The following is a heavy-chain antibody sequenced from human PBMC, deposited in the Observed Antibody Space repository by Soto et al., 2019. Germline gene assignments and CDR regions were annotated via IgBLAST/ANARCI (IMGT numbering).Heavy chain of an antibody. CDR1: GFTFNNYA. CDR2: ISGTGGST. Sequence: EVQVLDSGGGLVQPGGSLSLSCAASGFTFNNYAMNWVRQAPGQGLEWVATISGTGGSTYYADSVKGRFTISRDNSKNTLYLQRNSLRVEDTAVYYCAKDRLGGNFDYWGQGTQVTVSS. CDR3: AKDRLGGNFDY. J-gene: IGHJ4*02. V-gene: IGHV3-23*01.